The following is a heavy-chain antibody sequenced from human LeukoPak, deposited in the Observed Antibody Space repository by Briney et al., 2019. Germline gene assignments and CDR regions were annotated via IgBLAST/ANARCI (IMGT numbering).Heavy chain of an antibody. CDR2: INPSGGST. V-gene: IGHV1-46*01. Sequence: ASVKVSCKASGYTFTSYYMHWVRQAPGQGLEWMGIINPSGGSTSYAQKFQGRVTMTRDTSTSTVYMELSSLGSEDTAVYYCARGGITMIVVVVQFDYWGQGTLVTVSS. CDR1: GYTFTSYY. CDR3: ARGGITMIVVVVQFDY. J-gene: IGHJ4*02. D-gene: IGHD3-22*01.